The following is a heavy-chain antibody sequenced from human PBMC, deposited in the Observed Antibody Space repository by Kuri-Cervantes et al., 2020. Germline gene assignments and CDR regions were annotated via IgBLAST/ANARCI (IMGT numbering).Heavy chain of an antibody. CDR3: ARAGSDGFGFDY. J-gene: IGHJ4*02. D-gene: IGHD3-16*01. V-gene: IGHV3-33*01. Sequence: GESLKISCAASGFTFSSYSMHWVRQAPGKGLGWVAVIWYDGSNKYYAYAVKGRFTISRDNSKNTLYLQMNSLRAEDMAVYYCARAGSDGFGFDYWGQGTLVTVSS. CDR1: GFTFSSYS. CDR2: IWYDGSNK.